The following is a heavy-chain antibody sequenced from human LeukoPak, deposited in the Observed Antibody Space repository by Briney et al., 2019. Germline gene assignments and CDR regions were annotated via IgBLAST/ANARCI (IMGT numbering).Heavy chain of an antibody. CDR2: IIGNGGST. CDR1: GFTFSSYA. J-gene: IGHJ4*02. D-gene: IGHD3-9*01. V-gene: IGHV3-23*01. Sequence: PGGSLRLSCAASGFTFSSYAMSWVRQAPGKGLEWVSTIIGNGGSTFYADSVKGRFTISRDNSKDTLYLQMNSLRAEDTAVYYCAKRVSTGYYYFDYWGQGTLVTVSS. CDR3: AKRVSTGYYYFDY.